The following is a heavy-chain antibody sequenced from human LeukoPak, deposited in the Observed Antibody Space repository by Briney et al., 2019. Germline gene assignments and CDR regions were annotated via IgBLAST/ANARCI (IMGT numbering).Heavy chain of an antibody. Sequence: SETLSLTCTVSGGSISSSSYYWGWIRQPPGKGLEWIGSIYYSGSTYYNPSLKSRVTISVDTSKNQFSLKLSSVTAADTAVYYCARPDYGGNTFDYWGQGTLVTVSS. CDR3: ARPDYGGNTFDY. CDR2: IYYSGST. J-gene: IGHJ4*02. V-gene: IGHV4-39*01. D-gene: IGHD4-23*01. CDR1: GGSISSSSYY.